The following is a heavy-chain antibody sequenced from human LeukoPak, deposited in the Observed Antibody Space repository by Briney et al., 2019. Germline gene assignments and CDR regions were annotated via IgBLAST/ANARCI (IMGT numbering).Heavy chain of an antibody. CDR1: GFTFSSYG. V-gene: IGHV3-23*01. D-gene: IGHD3-10*01. CDR3: AKDRLRVAGGFDY. J-gene: IGHJ4*02. Sequence: GESLKISCEASGFTFSSYGMSWVRQAPGKGLEWVSSISDSGGSTYYADSVKGRFTISRDNSKNTLYVQMNSLRAEDTAVYYCAKDRLRVAGGFDYWGQGTLVTVSS. CDR2: ISDSGGST.